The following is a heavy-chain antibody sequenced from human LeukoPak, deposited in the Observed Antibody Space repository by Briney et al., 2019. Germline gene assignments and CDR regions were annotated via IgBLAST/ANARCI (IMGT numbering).Heavy chain of an antibody. CDR1: GYTFTGYY. V-gene: IGHV1-2*06. J-gene: IGHJ4*02. D-gene: IGHD3-16*02. CDR2: INPNSGGT. Sequence: ASVKVACKASGYTFTGYYMHWLRQAPGQGLEWMGRINPNSGGTNYAQKFQGRVTMTRDTSISTAYMELSRLRSDDTAVYYCARTFMITFGGVIDPFDYWGQGTLVTVSS. CDR3: ARTFMITFGGVIDPFDY.